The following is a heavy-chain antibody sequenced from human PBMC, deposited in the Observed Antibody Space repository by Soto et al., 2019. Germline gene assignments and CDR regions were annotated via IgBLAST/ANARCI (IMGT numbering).Heavy chain of an antibody. D-gene: IGHD2-2*02. CDR3: DPGYCSSTSCYTVDY. CDR1: GFTFSSYA. V-gene: IGHV3-30-3*01. J-gene: IGHJ4*02. CDR2: ISYDGSNK. Sequence: GGSLRLSCAASGFTFSSYAMHWVRQAPGKGLEWVAVISYDGSNKYYADSVKGRFTISRDNSKNTLYLQMNSLRAEDTAVYYCDPGYCSSTSCYTVDYWGQGTLVTVSS.